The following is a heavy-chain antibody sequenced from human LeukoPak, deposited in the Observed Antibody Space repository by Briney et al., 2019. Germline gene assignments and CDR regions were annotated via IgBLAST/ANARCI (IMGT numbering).Heavy chain of an antibody. CDR1: GGSFSGYY. CDR2: INHSGST. J-gene: IGHJ6*03. CDR3: ARRVVRVYYYYMDV. Sequence: PSETLSLTCAVYGGSFSGYYWSWIRQPPGKGLEWIGEINHSGSTNYNPSLKSRVTISVDTSKNQFSLKLSSVTAADTAVYYCARRVVRVYYYYMDVWGKGTTVTISS. V-gene: IGHV4-34*01. D-gene: IGHD3-10*01.